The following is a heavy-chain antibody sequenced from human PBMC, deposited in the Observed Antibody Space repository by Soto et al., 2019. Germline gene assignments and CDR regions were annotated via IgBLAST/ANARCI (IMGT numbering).Heavy chain of an antibody. V-gene: IGHV3-21*01. CDR2: ISSSSSYI. Sequence: GGSLRLSCAASGFTFSSYSMNWVRQAPGKGLEWVSSISSSSSYIYYADSVKGRFTISRDNAKNSLYLQMNSLRAEDTAVYYCAREFQEYIVLMVYARIADAFDIWGQGTMVTVSS. CDR1: GFTFSSYS. D-gene: IGHD2-8*01. CDR3: AREFQEYIVLMVYARIADAFDI. J-gene: IGHJ3*02.